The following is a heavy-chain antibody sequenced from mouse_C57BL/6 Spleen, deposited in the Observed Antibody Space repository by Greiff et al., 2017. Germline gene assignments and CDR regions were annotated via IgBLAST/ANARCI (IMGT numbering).Heavy chain of an antibody. D-gene: IGHD1-1*01. CDR3: TIYYYGSSFAY. CDR2: IDPEDGDT. Sequence: VQLQQSGAELVRPGASVKLSCTASGFNIKDYYMHWVKQRPEQGLEWIGRIDPEDGDTEYAPKFQGKATMTADTSSNTAYLQLSSLTSEDTAVYYCTIYYYGSSFAYWGQGTLVTVSA. J-gene: IGHJ3*01. V-gene: IGHV14-1*01. CDR1: GFNIKDYY.